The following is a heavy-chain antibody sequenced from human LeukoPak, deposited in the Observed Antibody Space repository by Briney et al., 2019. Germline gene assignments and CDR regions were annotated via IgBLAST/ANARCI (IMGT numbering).Heavy chain of an antibody. CDR1: GGSFSAYN. CDR2: INRSGST. CDR3: ARSGRGVDSFYFYMDV. Sequence: SETLSLTCAVNGGSFSAYNWSWIRQPPGKGLEWIGEINRSGSTNYNPSLKSRVAISVDTSKTQFSLKLTSVTAADTAVYYCARSGRGVDSFYFYMDVWGKGTTVTVSS. D-gene: IGHD3-10*01. J-gene: IGHJ6*03. V-gene: IGHV4-34*01.